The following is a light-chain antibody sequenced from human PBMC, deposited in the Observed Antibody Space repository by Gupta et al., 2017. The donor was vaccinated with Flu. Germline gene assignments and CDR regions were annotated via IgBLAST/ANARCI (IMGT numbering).Light chain of an antibody. J-gene: IGKJ5*01. V-gene: IGKV1-9*01. CDR1: QAISNY. CDR3: QRDT. Sequence: QLTQSPSFLSASVGDRVTITCRASQAISNYVAWDQQKPGKAPKLLIYAASILQTGVPSRFGGRGSGTEFTLTINSLQPEDFGTYYCQRDTFGQGTRLEIK. CDR2: AAS.